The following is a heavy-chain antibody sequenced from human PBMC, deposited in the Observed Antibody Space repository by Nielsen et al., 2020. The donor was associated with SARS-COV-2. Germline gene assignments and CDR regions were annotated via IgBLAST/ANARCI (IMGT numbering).Heavy chain of an antibody. CDR2: FNPGSGGT. CDR3: ARGAQQWLADY. Sequence: ASVKVSCKASGYTFTAYYIRWVRQAPGQGLEWMGWFNPGSGGTKYAQKFQGRVTTTRDMSVNTAYMELSGLTSDDTAVYYCARGAQQWLADYWGQGTLVTVSS. V-gene: IGHV1-2*02. D-gene: IGHD6-19*01. J-gene: IGHJ4*02. CDR1: GYTFTAYY.